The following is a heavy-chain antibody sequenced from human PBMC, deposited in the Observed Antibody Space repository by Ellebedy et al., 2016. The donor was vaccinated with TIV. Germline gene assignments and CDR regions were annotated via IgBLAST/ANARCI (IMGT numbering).Heavy chain of an antibody. V-gene: IGHV3-21*01. D-gene: IGHD6-19*01. CDR2: ISSSSSYI. CDR1: GFAFSSYA. CDR3: LYSSGP. Sequence: GESLKISCAASGFAFSSYAMSWVRQAPGKGLEWVSSISSSSSYIYYADSVKGRFTISRDNAKNSLYLQMNSLRAEDTAVYYCLYSSGPWGQGTMVTVSS. J-gene: IGHJ3*01.